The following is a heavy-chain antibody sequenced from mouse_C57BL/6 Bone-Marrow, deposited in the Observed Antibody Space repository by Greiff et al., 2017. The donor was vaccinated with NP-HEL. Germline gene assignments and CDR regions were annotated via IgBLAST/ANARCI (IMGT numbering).Heavy chain of an antibody. CDR3: ARGGIYYDYAWFAY. V-gene: IGHV1-54*01. J-gene: IGHJ3*01. D-gene: IGHD2-4*01. CDR2: INPGSGGT. Sequence: QVQLQQSGAELVRPGTSVKVSCTASGYAFTNYLIEWVKQRPGQGLEWIGVINPGSGGTNYNEKFKGKATLTADKSSSTAYMQLSSLTSEDSAVYFCARGGIYYDYAWFAYWGRGTLVTVSA. CDR1: GYAFTNYL.